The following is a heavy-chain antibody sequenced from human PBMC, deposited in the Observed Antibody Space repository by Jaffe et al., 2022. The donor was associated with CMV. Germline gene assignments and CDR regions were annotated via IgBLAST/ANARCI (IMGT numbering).Heavy chain of an antibody. CDR1: GYTFTSYA. CDR2: INAGNGNT. V-gene: IGHV1-3*01. D-gene: IGHD6-13*01. CDR3: AREHLGYSSSWYGVAFDI. Sequence: QVQLVQSGAEVKKPGASVKVSCKASGYTFTSYAMHWVRQAPGQRLEWMGWINAGNGNTKYSQKFQGRVTITRDTSASTAYMELSSLRSEDTAVYYCAREHLGYSSSWYGVAFDIWGQGTMVTVSS. J-gene: IGHJ3*02.